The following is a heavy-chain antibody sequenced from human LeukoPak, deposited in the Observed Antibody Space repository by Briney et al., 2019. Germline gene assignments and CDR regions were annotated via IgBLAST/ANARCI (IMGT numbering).Heavy chain of an antibody. CDR2: ISYDGSNK. CDR3: AKDLGRQWLPTFDY. CDR1: GFTFSSYG. J-gene: IGHJ4*02. D-gene: IGHD6-19*01. Sequence: PGGSLRLSCAASGFTFSSYGMHWVRQASGKGLEWVAVISYDGSNKYYADSVKGRFTISRDNSKNTLYLQMNSLRAEDTAVYYCAKDLGRQWLPTFDYWGQGTLVTVSS. V-gene: IGHV3-30*18.